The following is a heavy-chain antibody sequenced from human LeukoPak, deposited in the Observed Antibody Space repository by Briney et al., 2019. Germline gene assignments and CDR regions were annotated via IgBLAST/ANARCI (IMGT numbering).Heavy chain of an antibody. D-gene: IGHD3-10*01. J-gene: IGHJ5*02. CDR1: GFTFSSYE. CDR3: ARSRVRGYNWFDP. V-gene: IGHV3-48*03. CDR2: ISSSGSTI. Sequence: PGGSLRLSCAASGFTFSSYEMNWVRQAPGKGLEWVSYISSSGSTIYYADSVKGRFTISRDNAKNSLYLQMNSLRAEDTAVYYCARSRVRGYNWFDPWGQGTLVTVSS.